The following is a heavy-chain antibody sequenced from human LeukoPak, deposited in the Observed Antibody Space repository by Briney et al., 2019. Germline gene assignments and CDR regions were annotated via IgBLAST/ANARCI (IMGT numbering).Heavy chain of an antibody. CDR1: GVTFSNDG. J-gene: IGHJ4*02. Sequence: GGTLRLSCAASGVTFSNDGMHWVRQGPGKGLGWVAGISYDGSQSYYAPSVKGRFTLSRDNSNKTLYLQMHTLRTEDTAVYYCASDSMTVGLDFWGQGTLVTVSS. V-gene: IGHV3-30*03. CDR2: ISYDGSQS. CDR3: ASDSMTVGLDF. D-gene: IGHD3-22*01.